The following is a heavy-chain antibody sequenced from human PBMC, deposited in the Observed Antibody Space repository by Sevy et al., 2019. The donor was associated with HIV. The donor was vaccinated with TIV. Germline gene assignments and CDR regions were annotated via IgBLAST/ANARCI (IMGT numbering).Heavy chain of an antibody. V-gene: IGHV3-72*01. CDR3: ATHAGIAAAVRVIDY. CDR2: IRNKADSYRT. Sequence: GGSLRLSCAASGFTFSDHYMEWVRQAPGKGLEWVGRIRNKADSYRTEYAASVKGRFTISRDDSKNSLYLLMNSLKTEDTPVYYCATHAGIAAAVRVIDYWGQGTLVTVSS. CDR1: GFTFSDHY. J-gene: IGHJ4*02. D-gene: IGHD6-13*01.